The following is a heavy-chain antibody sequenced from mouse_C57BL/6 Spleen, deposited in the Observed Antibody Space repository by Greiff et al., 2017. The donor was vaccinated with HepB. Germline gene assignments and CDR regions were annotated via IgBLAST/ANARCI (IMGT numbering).Heavy chain of an antibody. J-gene: IGHJ1*03. CDR2: IYPGSGNT. D-gene: IGHD1-1*01. CDR3: ARSFFYYGSSYWYFDV. CDR1: GYTFTDYY. V-gene: IGHV1-76*01. Sequence: QVQLKQSGAELVRPGASVKLSCKASGYTFTDYYINWVKQRPGQGLEWIARIYPGSGNTYYNEKFKGKATLTAEKSSSTAYMQLSSLTSEDSAVYFCARSFFYYGSSYWYFDVWGTGTTVTVSS.